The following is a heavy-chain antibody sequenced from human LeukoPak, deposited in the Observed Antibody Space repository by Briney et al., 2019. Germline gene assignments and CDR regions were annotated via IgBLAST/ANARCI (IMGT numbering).Heavy chain of an antibody. Sequence: GAPVKVSCKASGYTFTGYYMHWVRQAPGQGLEWMGWINPNSGGTNYAQKLQGRVTMTTDTSTSTAYMELRSLRSDDTAVYYCARSRRCGGSCPLGNWFDPWGQGTLVTVSS. D-gene: IGHD2-15*01. J-gene: IGHJ5*02. CDR1: GYTFTGYY. V-gene: IGHV1-2*02. CDR3: ARSRRCGGSCPLGNWFDP. CDR2: INPNSGGT.